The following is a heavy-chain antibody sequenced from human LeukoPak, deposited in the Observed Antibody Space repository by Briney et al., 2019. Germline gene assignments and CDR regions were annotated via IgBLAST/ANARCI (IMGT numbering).Heavy chain of an antibody. CDR2: INHSGST. CDR1: GGSFSGYY. D-gene: IGHD3-10*01. V-gene: IGHV4-34*01. Sequence: SETLSLTCAVYGGSFSGYYWSWIRQPPGEGLEWIGEINHSGSTNYNPSLKSRVTISADTSKNQFSLKLSSVTAADTAIYYCARTYYYGSGRYFDYWGQGTLVTVSS. J-gene: IGHJ4*02. CDR3: ARTYYYGSGRYFDY.